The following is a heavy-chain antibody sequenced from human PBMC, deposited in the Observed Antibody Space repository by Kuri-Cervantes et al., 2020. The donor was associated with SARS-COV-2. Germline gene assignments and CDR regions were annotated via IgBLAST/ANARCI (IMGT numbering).Heavy chain of an antibody. CDR1: GETISGSDFY. Sequence: SETLSLTCTVSGETISGSDFYWGWIRQPPGKGLEWIVSFSNSGSTDYNPSLKSRVTISVDTSKNQFSLKLSSVTAADTAVYYCARSGYSSGWSLFDYWGQGTLVTVSS. D-gene: IGHD6-19*01. V-gene: IGHV4-39*07. CDR2: FSNSGST. J-gene: IGHJ4*02. CDR3: ARSGYSSGWSLFDY.